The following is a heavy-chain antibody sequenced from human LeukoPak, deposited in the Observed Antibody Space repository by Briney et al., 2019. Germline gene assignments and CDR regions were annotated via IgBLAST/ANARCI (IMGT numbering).Heavy chain of an antibody. Sequence: GASVKVSCKASGYTFTGYYMHWVRQAPGQGLEWIGWINPNSGGTNYAQKFQGRVTMTRDTSISTAYMELSRLRSDDTAVYYCAKDSELFYYGFGTDYWGQGTPVTVSS. CDR3: AKDSELFYYGFGTDY. CDR1: GYTFTGYY. D-gene: IGHD3-10*01. J-gene: IGHJ4*02. CDR2: INPNSGGT. V-gene: IGHV1-2*02.